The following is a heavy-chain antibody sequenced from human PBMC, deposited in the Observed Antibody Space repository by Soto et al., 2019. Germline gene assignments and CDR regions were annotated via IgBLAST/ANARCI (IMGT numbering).Heavy chain of an antibody. V-gene: IGHV3-30*18. CDR3: AKELLRWREYFDY. CDR1: GFTFISYG. CDR2: ISYDGSNK. D-gene: IGHD4-17*01. J-gene: IGHJ4*02. Sequence: GGSLRLSCAASGFTFISYGMHWVRQAPGKGLEWVAVISYDGSNKYYADSVKGRFTISRDNSKNTLYLQMNSLRAEDTAVYYCAKELLRWREYFDYWGQGT.